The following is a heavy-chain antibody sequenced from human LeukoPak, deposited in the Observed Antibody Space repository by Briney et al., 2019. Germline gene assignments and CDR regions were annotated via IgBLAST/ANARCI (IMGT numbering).Heavy chain of an antibody. Sequence: GGSLRLSCAASGFTFSSYWMSWVRQAPGKGLEWVANIKQDGSEEYYVDSVKGRFTISRDNAKNSLYLQMNSLRAEDTAVYYCARDSYDILTGYESWFDPWGQGTLVTVSS. V-gene: IGHV3-7*01. CDR2: IKQDGSEE. J-gene: IGHJ5*02. CDR3: ARDSYDILTGYESWFDP. D-gene: IGHD3-9*01. CDR1: GFTFSSYW.